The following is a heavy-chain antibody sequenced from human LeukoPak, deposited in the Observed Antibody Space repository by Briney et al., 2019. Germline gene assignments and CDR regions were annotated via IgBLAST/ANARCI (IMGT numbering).Heavy chain of an antibody. D-gene: IGHD1/OR15-1a*01. J-gene: IGHJ3*02. V-gene: IGHV4-61*02. CDR1: GGSISSGSYY. Sequence: PSETLSLTCTVSGGSISSGSYYWSWIRQPAVKGLEWIGRIYTSGSTNYNPSLKSRVTISVDTSKNQFSLKLSSVTAADTAVYYCARTLQRLFEQGDAFDIWGQGTMVTVSS. CDR2: IYTSGST. CDR3: ARTLQRLFEQGDAFDI.